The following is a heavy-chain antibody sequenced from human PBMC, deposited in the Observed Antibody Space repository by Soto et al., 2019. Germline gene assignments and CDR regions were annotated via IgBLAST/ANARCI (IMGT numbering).Heavy chain of an antibody. J-gene: IGHJ4*02. D-gene: IGHD3-16*02. CDR3: ALWGSYRSFDN. CDR2: IDRSGRT. CDR1: GGSFSGYY. V-gene: IGHV4-34*01. Sequence: SETLSLTCAVYGGSFSGYYWSWIRQTPGKGLEWIGEIDRSGRTKYNPSLKSRVAISVDTSKNQFSLKVTSMTAADTAVYYCALWGSYRSFDNWGQGTLVTVSS.